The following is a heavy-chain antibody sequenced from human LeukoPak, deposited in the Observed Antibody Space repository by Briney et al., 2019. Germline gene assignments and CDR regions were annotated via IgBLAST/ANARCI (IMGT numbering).Heavy chain of an antibody. CDR2: INTDGSST. J-gene: IGHJ4*02. Sequence: GGSLRLSCAASGFIFRNYWMYWVRQGPGKELVWVSRINTDGSSTTYADSVKGRFTISRDNAESTLDLQMNSLRAEDTAVYYCARDNGVLSFDCWGQGTLVTVSS. CDR1: GFIFRNYW. D-gene: IGHD4/OR15-4a*01. V-gene: IGHV3-74*01. CDR3: ARDNGVLSFDC.